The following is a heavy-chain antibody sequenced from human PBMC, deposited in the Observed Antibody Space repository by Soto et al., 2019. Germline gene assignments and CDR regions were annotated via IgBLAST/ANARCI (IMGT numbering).Heavy chain of an antibody. CDR1: GFSFSYSA. V-gene: IGHV3-23*01. Sequence: EVQLLESGGGLVKPGGSLRLSCAASGFSFSYSAMSWVRQAPGKGLECVSGISGNGGFTYYADSVKGRFIISRDNSKDTVDLQMNRLRADDTAVYYGVRETKNAFDVWGQGTMVTVSS. J-gene: IGHJ3*01. CDR2: ISGNGGFT. CDR3: VRETKNAFDV.